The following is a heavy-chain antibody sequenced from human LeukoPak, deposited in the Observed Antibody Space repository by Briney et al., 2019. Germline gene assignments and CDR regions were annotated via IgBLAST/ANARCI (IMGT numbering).Heavy chain of an antibody. Sequence: PSQTLSLTCAVSGGSISSGGYSWSWIRQPPGKGLEWIGYIYYSGSTYYNPSLKSRVTISVDTSKNQFSLKLSSVTAADTAVYYCARETGHYYYYMDVWGKGTTVTVSS. V-gene: IGHV4-30-4*07. CDR1: GGSISSGGYS. D-gene: IGHD1-14*01. J-gene: IGHJ6*03. CDR2: IYYSGST. CDR3: ARETGHYYYYMDV.